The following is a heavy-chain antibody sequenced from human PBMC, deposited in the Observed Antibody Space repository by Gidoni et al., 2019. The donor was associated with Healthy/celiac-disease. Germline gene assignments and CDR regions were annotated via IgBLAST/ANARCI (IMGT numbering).Heavy chain of an antibody. CDR3: ARGGYCSSTSCYNSAFDI. Sequence: EVQLVESGGGLVKPGGSLRLSCAASGFTFSSYSMNWVRQAPGTGLEWVSSISSSSSYIYYADSVKGRVTISRDNAKNSLYLQMNSLRAEDTAVYYCARGGYCSSTSCYNSAFDIWGQGTMVTVSS. CDR2: ISSSSSYI. J-gene: IGHJ3*02. D-gene: IGHD2-2*02. V-gene: IGHV3-21*01. CDR1: GFTFSSYS.